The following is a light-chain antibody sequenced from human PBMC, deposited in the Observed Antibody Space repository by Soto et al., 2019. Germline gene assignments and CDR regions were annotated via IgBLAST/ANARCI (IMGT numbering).Light chain of an antibody. J-gene: IGKJ2*01. CDR3: QQRSNWPRYT. CDR2: DAS. Sequence: PGERATLSCSASQSVSSYLAGYQQKPGQAPRLLIYDASNRATGIPARFSGSGSGTDFTLTISSLEPEDFAVYYCQQRSNWPRYTFGQGTKLEIK. CDR1: QSVSSY. V-gene: IGKV3-11*01.